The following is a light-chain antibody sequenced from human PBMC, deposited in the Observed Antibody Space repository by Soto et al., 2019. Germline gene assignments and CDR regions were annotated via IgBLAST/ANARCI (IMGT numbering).Light chain of an antibody. V-gene: IGLV2-14*01. J-gene: IGLJ1*01. CDR2: DVS. CDR1: SSDVGGYNY. Sequence: QSALTQPASVSGSPGQSITISCTGTSSDVGGYNYVSWYQQHPGKAPKLMIYDVSNRPSGVSNRFSGSKSGNTASLTISGXXXXXXXDYYCSSYTSSSLYVFGTGTKVTV. CDR3: SSYTSSSLYV.